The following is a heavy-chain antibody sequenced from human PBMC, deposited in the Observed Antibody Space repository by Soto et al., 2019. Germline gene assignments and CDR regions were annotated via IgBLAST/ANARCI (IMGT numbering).Heavy chain of an antibody. CDR3: VRGDVGRHFWGAFYFDL. Sequence: GEARINSCKGSRCKIISYGVVWVLQMTGKGPEWIGIIFPRDSDTRYSPSFQGRVTISADESISTAFLQWNSLKASDTAMYYCVRGDVGRHFWGAFYFDLWGQGTLVTVSS. CDR2: IFPRDSDT. V-gene: IGHV5-51*01. CDR1: RCKIISYG. D-gene: IGHD7-27*01. J-gene: IGHJ4*02.